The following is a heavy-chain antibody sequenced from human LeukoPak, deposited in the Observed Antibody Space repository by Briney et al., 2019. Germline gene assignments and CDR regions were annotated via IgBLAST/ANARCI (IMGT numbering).Heavy chain of an antibody. J-gene: IGHJ6*03. CDR2: IYYSGST. D-gene: IGHD3-22*01. V-gene: IGHV4-39*07. CDR3: ARGALITSYYYYYYMDV. Sequence: SETLSLTCTVSGGSISSSSYYWGWIRQPPGKGLEWIGSIYYSGSTYYNPSLKSRVTISVDTSKNQFSLKLSSVTAADTAVYYCARGALITSYYYYYYMDVWGKGTTVTISS. CDR1: GGSISSSSYY.